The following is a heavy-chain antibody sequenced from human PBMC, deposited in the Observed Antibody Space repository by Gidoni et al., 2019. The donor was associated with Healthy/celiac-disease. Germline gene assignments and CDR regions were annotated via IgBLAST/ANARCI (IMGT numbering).Heavy chain of an antibody. D-gene: IGHD3-22*01. V-gene: IGHV3-23*01. CDR3: AKDPGGVSSGLLDY. CDR2: SSGSGGST. CDR1: GFTFSSYA. J-gene: IGHJ4*02. Sequence: EVQLLESGGGLVQPGGSLRLSCAASGFTFSSYAMSWVRQAPGKGLEWVSASSGSGGSTYYADSVKGRFTIARDNSKNTLYLQMNSLRAEDTAVYYCAKDPGGVSSGLLDYWGQGTLVTVSS.